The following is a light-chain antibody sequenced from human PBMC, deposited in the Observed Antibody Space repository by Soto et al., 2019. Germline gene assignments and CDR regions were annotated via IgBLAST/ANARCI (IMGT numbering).Light chain of an antibody. CDR3: QSFDSSLSGSI. Sequence: QSVLTQPPSVSGAPGQRVTISCTGSSSNIGAGYDVHWYQQLPGTAPKFLIYGNNNRPSGVPDRFSGSKSGASASLAITGLQAEVEADYYCQSFDSSLSGSIFGGGTKLTVL. CDR1: SSNIGAGYD. V-gene: IGLV1-40*01. J-gene: IGLJ2*01. CDR2: GNN.